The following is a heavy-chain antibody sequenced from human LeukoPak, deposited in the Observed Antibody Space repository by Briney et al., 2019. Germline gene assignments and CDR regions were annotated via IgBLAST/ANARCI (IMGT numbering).Heavy chain of an antibody. CDR3: ATKPRRYYDSSGYYYYDY. V-gene: IGHV1-18*01. CDR2: ISAYNGNT. J-gene: IGHJ4*02. D-gene: IGHD3-22*01. CDR1: GYTFTSYG. Sequence: GASVKVSCKASGYTFTSYGISWVRQAPGQGLEWMGWISAYNGNTNYAQKLQGRVTMTTDTSTNTAYMELSSLRSEDTAVYYCATKPRRYYDSSGYYYYDYWGQGTLVTVSS.